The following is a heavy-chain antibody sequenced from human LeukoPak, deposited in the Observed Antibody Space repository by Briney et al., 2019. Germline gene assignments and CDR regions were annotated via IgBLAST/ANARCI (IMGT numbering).Heavy chain of an antibody. D-gene: IGHD3-3*01. CDR3: AATFGVVHYYFDY. J-gene: IGHJ4*02. CDR2: IIPIFGTA. Sequence: SVKVSCKASGGTFSSYAISWVRQAPGQGLEWMGGIIPIFGTANYAQKFQGRVTITTDESTSTAYMELSSLRSEDTAVYYCAATFGVVHYYFDYWGQGTLVTVSS. CDR1: GGTFSSYA. V-gene: IGHV1-69*05.